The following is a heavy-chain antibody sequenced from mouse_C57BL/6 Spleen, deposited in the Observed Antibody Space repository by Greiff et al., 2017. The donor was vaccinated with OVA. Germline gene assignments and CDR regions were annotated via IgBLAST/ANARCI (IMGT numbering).Heavy chain of an antibody. Sequence: EVQLQQSGPELVKPGASVKMSCKASGYTFTDYNMHWVKQSHGKSLAWIGYINPNNGGTSYTQKFKGKATLTVNKSSSTAYMELSSLTSEDSAVYYCARNTTVGRAMDYWGQGTSVTVSS. J-gene: IGHJ4*01. CDR2: INPNNGGT. D-gene: IGHD1-1*01. V-gene: IGHV1-22*01. CDR3: ARNTTVGRAMDY. CDR1: GYTFTDYN.